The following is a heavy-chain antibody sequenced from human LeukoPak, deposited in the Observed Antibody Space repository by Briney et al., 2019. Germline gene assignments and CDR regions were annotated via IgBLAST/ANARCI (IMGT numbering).Heavy chain of an antibody. CDR2: IDPDGSGR. D-gene: IGHD3-10*01. J-gene: IGHJ4*02. V-gene: IGHV3-7*03. Sequence: GGSLRLSCAASGFTFTNSWMSWVRQAPGKRLEWVAEIDPDGSGRYYVDSVRGRSTISRDNAKNSLYLQMNSLRAEDTALYYCAKGHYYGSGSVDYWGQGTLVTVSS. CDR3: AKGHYYGSGSVDY. CDR1: GFTFTNSW.